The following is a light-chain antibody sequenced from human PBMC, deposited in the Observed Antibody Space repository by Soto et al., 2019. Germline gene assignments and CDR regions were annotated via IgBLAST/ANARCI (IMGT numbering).Light chain of an antibody. V-gene: IGKV3-15*01. CDR3: QQYNNWPPIT. CDR2: GAS. J-gene: IGKJ5*01. CDR1: QSVSSN. Sequence: DIVMTHSPATLSVSPGEGAALSCSASQSVSSNLAWYQQKPGQAPRLLIYGASTRATGIPARFSGSGSGTEFTLTISSLQSEDFAVYYCQQYNNWPPITFGQGTRLEIK.